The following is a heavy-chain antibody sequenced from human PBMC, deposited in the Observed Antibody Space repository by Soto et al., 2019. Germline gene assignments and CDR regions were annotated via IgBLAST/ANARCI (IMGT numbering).Heavy chain of an antibody. J-gene: IGHJ6*02. D-gene: IGHD1-1*01. CDR2: ISTRGTYT. Sequence: QVLLVESGGGLVKAGGSLRLSCAASGLIFSDYYMSWVRQTPGKGLEWVSYISTRGTYTNYADSVKGRFTISRDNTKNSLYLQMDSLRVEDTAVYYCARDLAWKRGKVGRYYYGMDVWGQGTTVTVSS. V-gene: IGHV3-11*06. CDR1: GLIFSDYY. CDR3: ARDLAWKRGKVGRYYYGMDV.